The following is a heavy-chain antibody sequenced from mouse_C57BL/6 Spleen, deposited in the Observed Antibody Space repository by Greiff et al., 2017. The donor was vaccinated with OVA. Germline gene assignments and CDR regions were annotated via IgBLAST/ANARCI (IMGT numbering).Heavy chain of an antibody. V-gene: IGHV5-9-1*02. J-gene: IGHJ1*03. D-gene: IGHD1-1*01. CDR2: ISSGGDYI. CDR1: GFTFSSYA. Sequence: EVQLVESGEGLVKPGGSLKLSCAASGFTFSSYAMSWVRQTPEKRLEWVAYISSGGDYIYYADTVKGRFTISRDNARNTLYLQMSSLKSEYTAMYYCTRDYYGSRYFDVWGTGTTVTVSS. CDR3: TRDYYGSRYFDV.